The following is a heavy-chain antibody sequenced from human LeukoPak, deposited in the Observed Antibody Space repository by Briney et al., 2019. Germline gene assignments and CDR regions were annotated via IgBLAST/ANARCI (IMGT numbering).Heavy chain of an antibody. D-gene: IGHD3-9*01. CDR2: INHRGST. Sequence: SETLSLTCAVYGXSFRGYYWSWIRQPPGKGLGWIGEINHRGSTKYNPSLKSRVTISVDTSKNQFSLNLRSATAADTAVYYCARGDILTGYSYWGQGTLVTVSS. CDR3: ARGDILTGYSY. CDR1: GXSFRGYY. V-gene: IGHV4-34*01. J-gene: IGHJ4*02.